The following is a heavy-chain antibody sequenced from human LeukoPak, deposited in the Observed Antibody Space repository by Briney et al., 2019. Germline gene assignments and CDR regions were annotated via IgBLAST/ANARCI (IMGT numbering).Heavy chain of an antibody. CDR1: GYNLPDNC. J-gene: IGHJ4*02. D-gene: IGHD3-10*01. V-gene: IGHV5-51*01. Sequence: GESLTISCMGSGYNLPDNCISVARQMPGKGLEWMGIIYPGDSDTRYSPSFQGQVTLSVDKSLSTAYLQWSNLKASDTAMYYCARNYRYLTRGMLEAPFHSWGQGTLVTVSS. CDR2: IYPGDSDT. CDR3: ARNYRYLTRGMLEAPFHS.